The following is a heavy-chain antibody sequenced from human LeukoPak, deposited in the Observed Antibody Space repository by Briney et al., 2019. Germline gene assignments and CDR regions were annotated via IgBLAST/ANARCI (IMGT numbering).Heavy chain of an antibody. CDR1: GFTLSSYG. V-gene: IGHV3-30*02. D-gene: IGHD3-3*01. Sequence: GGSLRLSCAASGFTLSSYGMHWVRQAPGKGLEWVAFIRYDGSNKYYADSVKGRFTISRDNSKNTLYLQMNSLRAEDTAVYYCAKRFSYYDFWSGSNGDAFDIWGQGTMVTVSS. J-gene: IGHJ3*02. CDR2: IRYDGSNK. CDR3: AKRFSYYDFWSGSNGDAFDI.